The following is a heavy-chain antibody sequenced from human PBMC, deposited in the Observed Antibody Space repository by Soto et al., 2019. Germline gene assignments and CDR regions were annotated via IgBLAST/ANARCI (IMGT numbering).Heavy chain of an antibody. CDR1: GGSISSYY. CDR2: IYYSGST. J-gene: IGHJ5*02. V-gene: IGHV4-59*01. CDR3: ARARTYSSSPWFDP. D-gene: IGHD6-13*01. Sequence: QVQLQESGPGLVKPSETLSLTCTVSGGSISSYYWSWIRQPPGKGLEWIGYIYYSGSTNYNPSLKIRVPXXVXTXXNQFSLKLSSVTAADTAVYYCARARTYSSSPWFDPWGQGTLVTVSS.